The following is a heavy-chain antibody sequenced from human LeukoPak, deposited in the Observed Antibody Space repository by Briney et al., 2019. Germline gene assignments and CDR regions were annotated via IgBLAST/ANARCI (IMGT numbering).Heavy chain of an antibody. J-gene: IGHJ3*02. Sequence: SETLSLTCTVSGGSISSYYWSWIRQPPGKGPEWIGYIYTSGSTNYNPSLKSRVTISVDTSKNQFSLKLSSVTAADTAVYYCACDPAGHDAFDIWGQGTMVTVSS. D-gene: IGHD2-21*02. V-gene: IGHV4-4*09. CDR2: IYTSGST. CDR3: ACDPAGHDAFDI. CDR1: GGSISSYY.